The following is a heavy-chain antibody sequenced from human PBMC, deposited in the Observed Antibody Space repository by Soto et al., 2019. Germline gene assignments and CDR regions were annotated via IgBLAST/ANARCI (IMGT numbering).Heavy chain of an antibody. D-gene: IGHD6-19*01. CDR3: ARAKQWLAPFDY. CDR1: GGSISSGGYY. Sequence: SETLSLTCAASGGSISSGGYYWSWIRQHPGKGLEWIGYIYHTGSTKYKPSLRSRVNISVDTSENHFSLKVSSVTAADTAVYYCARAKQWLAPFDYWGQGILVTVSS. CDR2: IYHTGST. J-gene: IGHJ4*02. V-gene: IGHV4-31*02.